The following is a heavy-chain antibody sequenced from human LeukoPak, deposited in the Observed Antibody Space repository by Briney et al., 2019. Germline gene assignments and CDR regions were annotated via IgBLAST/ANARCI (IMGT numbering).Heavy chain of an antibody. Sequence: GESLKISCQGSGYSFTDYWIGWVRQMPGKGLEWMGIIYPGDSDTRYSPALQGQVTISADKSISTANLQWSSLKASDTAMYYCARRDSSGWYWWFDPWGQGTLVTVSS. CDR2: IYPGDSDT. CDR3: ARRDSSGWYWWFDP. D-gene: IGHD6-19*01. V-gene: IGHV5-51*01. J-gene: IGHJ5*02. CDR1: GYSFTDYW.